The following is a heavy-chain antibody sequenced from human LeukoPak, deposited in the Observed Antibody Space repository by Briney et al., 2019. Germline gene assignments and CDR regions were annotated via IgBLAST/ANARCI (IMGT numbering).Heavy chain of an antibody. V-gene: IGHV3-21*01. J-gene: IGHJ4*02. CDR3: ARATTYDILTGYFDY. CDR2: ISSSSSYI. Sequence: PGGSLRLPCAASGFTFSSYTMKWVRQAPGKGRGWVSSISSSSSYIYYAESVKGRFTMSRDNAKNSLYLQMNSLRDEDTAVYYCARATTYDILTGYFDYWGKGTLVTVSS. CDR1: GFTFSSYT. D-gene: IGHD3-9*01.